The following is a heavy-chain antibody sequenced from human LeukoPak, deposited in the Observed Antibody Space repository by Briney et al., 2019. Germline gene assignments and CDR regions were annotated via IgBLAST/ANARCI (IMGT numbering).Heavy chain of an antibody. Sequence: AGGSLRLSCAVSGFAFGSEAMSWVRQSPARGLEWVASISPGGGTTYYADYVKGRFTISRDNSKNSLFVQMNSLKIEDTAVYFCSWEQDASFGRRLENWGQGTLVTVAS. CDR3: SWEQDASFGRRLEN. J-gene: IGHJ4*02. V-gene: IGHV3-23*01. D-gene: IGHD1/OR15-1a*01. CDR2: ISPGGGTT. CDR1: GFAFGSEA.